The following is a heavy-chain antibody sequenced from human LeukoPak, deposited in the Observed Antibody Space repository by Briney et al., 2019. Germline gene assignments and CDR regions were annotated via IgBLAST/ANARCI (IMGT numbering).Heavy chain of an antibody. CDR1: GYTFTSYY. CDR2: INPSGGST. J-gene: IGHJ4*02. Sequence: GASVKVSCKASGYTFTSYYMHWVRQAPGQGLEWMGIINPSGGSTSYAQKFQGRVTITADESTSTAYMELSSLRSEDTAVYYCARADNYDFWSGYYTPRYFDYWGQGTLVTVSS. V-gene: IGHV1-46*01. D-gene: IGHD3-3*01. CDR3: ARADNYDFWSGYYTPRYFDY.